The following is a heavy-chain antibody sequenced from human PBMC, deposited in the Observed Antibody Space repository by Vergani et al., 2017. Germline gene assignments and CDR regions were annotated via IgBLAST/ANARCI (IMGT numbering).Heavy chain of an antibody. CDR1: GFTFDDYA. D-gene: IGHD2-2*01. CDR2: ISWNSGSI. CDR3: ARVAWSAAEPFDY. J-gene: IGHJ4*02. V-gene: IGHV3-9*01. Sequence: VQLVESGGGLVKPGGSLRLSCAASGFTFDDYAMHWVRQAPGKGLEWVSGISWNSGSIGYADSVKGRFTISRDNAKNTLYLQMNSLRAEDTAVYYCARVAWSAAEPFDYWGQGTLVTVSS.